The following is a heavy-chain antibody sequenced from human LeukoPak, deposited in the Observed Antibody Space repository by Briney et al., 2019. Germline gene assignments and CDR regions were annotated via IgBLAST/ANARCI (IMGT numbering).Heavy chain of an antibody. CDR3: ARETRGYSYGVDY. J-gene: IGHJ4*02. Sequence: GGSLGLSCAASGFTFSSHSMNWVRQAPGKGLEWVSSISSSSSYIYYADSVKGRFTISRDNAKNSLYLQMNSLRAEDTAVYYCARETRGYSYGVDYWGQGTLVTVSS. CDR1: GFTFSSHS. CDR2: ISSSSSYI. V-gene: IGHV3-21*01. D-gene: IGHD5-18*01.